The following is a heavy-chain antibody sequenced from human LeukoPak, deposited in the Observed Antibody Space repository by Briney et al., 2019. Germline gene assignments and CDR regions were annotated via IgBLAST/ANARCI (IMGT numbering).Heavy chain of an antibody. Sequence: SGPTLVNPTQTLTLTCTFSGFSLSTSGMCVSWIRQPPGKALEWLARIDWDDNKYYSTSLKTRLTISKDTSKNQVVLTMTNMDPVDTAMYYCARIRSDYGSGSYPDYWGQGTLVTVSS. CDR1: GFSLSTSGMC. J-gene: IGHJ4*02. D-gene: IGHD3-10*01. CDR3: ARIRSDYGSGSYPDY. CDR2: IDWDDNK. V-gene: IGHV2-70*11.